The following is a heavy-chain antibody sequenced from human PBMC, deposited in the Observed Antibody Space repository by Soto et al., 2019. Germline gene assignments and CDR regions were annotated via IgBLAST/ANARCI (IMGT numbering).Heavy chain of an antibody. CDR2: ISDDGRST. CDR1: GFSFSMYS. V-gene: IGHV3-64D*06. D-gene: IGHD4-17*01. Sequence: GSLGLSYSDSGFSFSMYSTHRIRQAPGKGLEYVSAISDDGRSTYYADSVKGRYTISRDNSNNAVFLQMSSLRPDDTAVYYCVKLAEYGVDEGWGLGTLVTVSS. J-gene: IGHJ4*02. CDR3: VKLAEYGVDEG.